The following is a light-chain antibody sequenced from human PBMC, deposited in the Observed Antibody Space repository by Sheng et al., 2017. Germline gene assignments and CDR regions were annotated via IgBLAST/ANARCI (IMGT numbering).Light chain of an antibody. J-gene: IGKJ2*01. CDR3: QQAENFPYT. CDR1: QDVTTS. V-gene: IGKV1-12*01. Sequence: DIQLTQSPSSVSASVGDRVIITCRASQDVTTSLAWYQHKPGRAPKVLISKASDLESGVPPRFSGSGSETEFTLTISNLLPEDFATYYCQQAENFPYTFGQGTRLDIK. CDR2: KAS.